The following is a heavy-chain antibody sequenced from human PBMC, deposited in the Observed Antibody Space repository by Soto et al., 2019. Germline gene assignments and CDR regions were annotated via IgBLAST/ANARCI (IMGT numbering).Heavy chain of an antibody. CDR2: IYYSGST. J-gene: IGHJ4*02. CDR1: GGSLRSGGYY. Sequence: QVQLQESGPGLVKPSQTLSLTCTVSGGSLRSGGYYWSWIRQHPGKGLEWIGYIYYSGSTYYNPSLKSRVTISVATFKNQFSLKLSSVTAADTAVYSCARSSQSTVTTFVYWGQGTLVTVSS. V-gene: IGHV4-31*03. CDR3: ARSSQSTVTTFVY. D-gene: IGHD4-17*01.